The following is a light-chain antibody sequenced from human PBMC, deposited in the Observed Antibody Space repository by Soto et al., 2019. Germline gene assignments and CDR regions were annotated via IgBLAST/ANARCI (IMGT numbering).Light chain of an antibody. V-gene: IGLV2-14*01. J-gene: IGLJ1*01. Sequence: QSALAQPASVSGSPGQSITISCTGTSSDIGAYNYVSWYQHHPGQAPKLVIFEVSNRPSGISNRFSGSKFGSTASLTISGLQPDDEADYYCASYSGRVTVVFGTGTKLTVL. CDR2: EVS. CDR3: ASYSGRVTVV. CDR1: SSDIGAYNY.